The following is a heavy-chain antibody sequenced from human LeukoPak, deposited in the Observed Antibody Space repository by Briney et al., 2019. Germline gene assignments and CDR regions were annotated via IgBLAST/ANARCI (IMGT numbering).Heavy chain of an antibody. CDR2: IYHSGST. CDR3: ARGTTFFDY. D-gene: IGHD1-1*01. Sequence: PSETLSLTCAVSGYSISSGYYWGWIRQPPGKGLEWIGSIYHSGSTYYNPSLKSRVTISVDTSKNQFSLKLSSVTAADTAVYYCARGTTFFDYWGQGTLVTVSS. V-gene: IGHV4-38-2*01. J-gene: IGHJ4*02. CDR1: GYSISSGYY.